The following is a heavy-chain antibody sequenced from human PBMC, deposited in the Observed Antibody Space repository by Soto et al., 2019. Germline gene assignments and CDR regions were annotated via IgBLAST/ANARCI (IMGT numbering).Heavy chain of an antibody. CDR1: GGTFSSYA. CDR2: IIPIFGTA. Sequence: QVQLVQSGAEVKKPGSSVKVSCKASGGTFSSYAISWVRQAPGQGLEWMGGIIPIFGTANYAQKFQGRVTITADESTSTAYMELSSLRSEDTAVYYCARPHYYDSSGYYPDAFDIWGQGTMVTVSS. J-gene: IGHJ3*02. D-gene: IGHD3-22*01. V-gene: IGHV1-69*12. CDR3: ARPHYYDSSGYYPDAFDI.